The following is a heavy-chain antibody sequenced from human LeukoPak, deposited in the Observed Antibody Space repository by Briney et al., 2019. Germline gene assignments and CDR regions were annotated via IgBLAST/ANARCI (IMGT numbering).Heavy chain of an antibody. Sequence: GGSLRLSCAASGFTFSSYAMSWVRQAPGKGLEWVSAISGSGGSTYYADSVKGRFTISRDNSKNTLYLQMNSLRAEDTAVYYCARSRSGSASWALQIFDNWGQGTLVTVSS. D-gene: IGHD2-2*01. CDR2: ISGSGGST. CDR3: ARSRSGSASWALQIFDN. V-gene: IGHV3-23*01. CDR1: GFTFSSYA. J-gene: IGHJ4*02.